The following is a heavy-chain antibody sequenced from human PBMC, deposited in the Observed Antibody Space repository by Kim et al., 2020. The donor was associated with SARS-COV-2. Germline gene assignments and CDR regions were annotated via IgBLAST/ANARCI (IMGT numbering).Heavy chain of an antibody. CDR1: GFSFSSYA. D-gene: IGHD5-18*01. CDR2: ISYDGSNK. J-gene: IGHJ3*02. CDR3: ARVPSSKWIQLWFSGIEDAFDI. Sequence: GGSLRLSCAASGFSFSSYAMHWVRQAPGKGLEWVAVISYDGSNKYYADSVKGRFTISRDNSKNTLYLQMNSLRAEDTAVYYCARVPSSKWIQLWFSGIEDAFDIWGQGTMVTVSS. V-gene: IGHV3-30-3*01.